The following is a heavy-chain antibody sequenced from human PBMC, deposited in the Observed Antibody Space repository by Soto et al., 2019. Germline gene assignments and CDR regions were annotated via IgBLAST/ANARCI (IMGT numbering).Heavy chain of an antibody. CDR3: AREELNCGGDCFAF. Sequence: GSLRLSCAASGFTFSSFAMSWVRQAPGKGLEWISYIGTSETNTYYAGSVKGRFTVSRDNAKNSVYLQMNSLRAEDTAIYYCAREELNCGGDCFAFWGQGALVTVSS. J-gene: IGHJ4*02. CDR1: GFTFSSFA. V-gene: IGHV3-48*03. D-gene: IGHD2-21*01. CDR2: IGTSETNT.